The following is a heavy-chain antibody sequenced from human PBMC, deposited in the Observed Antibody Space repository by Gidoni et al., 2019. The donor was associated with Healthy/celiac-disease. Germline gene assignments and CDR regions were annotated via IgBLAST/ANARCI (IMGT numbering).Heavy chain of an antibody. CDR3: ARDSSSSWNQGYYGMDV. D-gene: IGHD6-13*01. J-gene: IGHJ6*02. CDR2: INPSGGST. Sequence: QVQLVQSGAEVKKPGASVKVSCKASGYTFTSSYMHWVLQAPGQGLEWMGIINPSGGSTSYAQKFQGRVTMTRDASTSTVYMELSSLRSEDTAVYYCARDSSSSWNQGYYGMDVWGQGTTVTVSS. V-gene: IGHV1-46*01. CDR1: GYTFTSSY.